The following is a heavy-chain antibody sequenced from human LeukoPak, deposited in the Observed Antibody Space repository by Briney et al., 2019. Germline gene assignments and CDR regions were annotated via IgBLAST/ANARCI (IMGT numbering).Heavy chain of an antibody. CDR3: ARVKRSSSSDAFDI. D-gene: IGHD6-6*01. CDR1: GYTFTGYY. V-gene: IGHV1-2*02. CDR2: INPNSGGT. J-gene: IGHJ3*02. Sequence: GASVKVSCKASGYTFTGYYMHWVRQAPGQGLEWMGWINPNSGGTNYAQKFQGRVTMTRDTSNSTAYMELSRLRSDDTAVYYCARVKRSSSSDAFDIWGQGTMVTVSS.